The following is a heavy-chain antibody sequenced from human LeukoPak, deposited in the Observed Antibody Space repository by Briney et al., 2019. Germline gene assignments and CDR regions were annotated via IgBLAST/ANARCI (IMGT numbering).Heavy chain of an antibody. J-gene: IGHJ5*02. CDR3: GRALSSHGPGKDDWFDP. CDR1: GFTSSRHE. D-gene: IGHD3-10*01. Sequence: PGGSLRLSCAAPGFTSSRHETHSGSQAPGKGPEWVAAISNDGTSEKYEDSVKGRFTISRDNSKSPLYLKVNSLSVEDTALYYCGRALSSHGPGKDDWFDPWGQGTQVTVSS. CDR2: ISNDGTSE. V-gene: IGHV3-30*16.